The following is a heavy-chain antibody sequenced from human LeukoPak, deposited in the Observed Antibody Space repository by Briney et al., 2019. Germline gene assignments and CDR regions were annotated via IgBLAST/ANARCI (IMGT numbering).Heavy chain of an antibody. CDR1: GYTFTSYG. Sequence: SVKVSCKASGYTFTSYGISWVRQAPGQGLEWMGRIIPIFGTANYAQKFQGRVTITTDESTSTAYMELSSLRSEDTAVYYCARDQAAAGTDLDAFDIWGQGTMVTVSS. CDR3: ARDQAAAGTDLDAFDI. D-gene: IGHD6-13*01. V-gene: IGHV1-69*05. CDR2: IIPIFGTA. J-gene: IGHJ3*02.